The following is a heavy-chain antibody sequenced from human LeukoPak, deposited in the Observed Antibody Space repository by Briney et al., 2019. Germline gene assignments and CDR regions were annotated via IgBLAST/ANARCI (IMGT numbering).Heavy chain of an antibody. Sequence: ASVKVSCKASGYTFTGYYMHWVRQAPGQGLEWMGWISAYNGNTNYAQKLQGRVTMTTDTSTSTAYMELRSLRSDDTAVYYCARSSYPGYYYYYGMDVWGQGTTVTVSS. J-gene: IGHJ6*02. D-gene: IGHD3-10*01. CDR3: ARSSYPGYYYYYGMDV. V-gene: IGHV1-18*04. CDR2: ISAYNGNT. CDR1: GYTFTGYY.